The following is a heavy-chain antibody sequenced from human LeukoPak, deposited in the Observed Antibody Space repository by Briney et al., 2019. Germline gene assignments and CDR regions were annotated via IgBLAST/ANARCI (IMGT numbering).Heavy chain of an antibody. CDR2: INKGGSFI. J-gene: IGHJ4*02. CDR3: AREVLDVVEPGTNTIDY. V-gene: IGHV3-21*01. D-gene: IGHD2-2*01. CDR1: GFTFSIYA. Sequence: GGSLRLSCAASGFTFSIYAMNWVRQAPGKGLEWVSAINKGGSFIKYADSVKGRFIVSRDNAKNLLFLQMNSLRVEDTALYFCAREVLDVVEPGTNTIDYWGQGTRVTVSS.